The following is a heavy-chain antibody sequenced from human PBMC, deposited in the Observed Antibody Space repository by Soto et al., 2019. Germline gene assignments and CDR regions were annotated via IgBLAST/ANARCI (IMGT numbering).Heavy chain of an antibody. CDR3: ARDNRITGIVAEIDL. V-gene: IGHV3-9*01. CDR1: GLNFDDFA. J-gene: IGHJ5*02. D-gene: IGHD1-20*01. Sequence: GGSLRLSCVGTGLNFDDFAMHWVRQAPGKGLEWVSGITWNSRVLAYADSVKGRFTISRDNARNTPFLQMDSLDTEDTAVYYCARDNRITGIVAEIDLWGRGTLVTVSS. CDR2: ITWNSRVL.